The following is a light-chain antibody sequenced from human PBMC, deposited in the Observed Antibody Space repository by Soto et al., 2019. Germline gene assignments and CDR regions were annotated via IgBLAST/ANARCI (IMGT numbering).Light chain of an antibody. CDR3: SSFTSTRTYV. CDR2: EVN. J-gene: IGLJ1*01. V-gene: IGLV2-14*02. Sequence: QSALTQPASVSGSPGQSITISCTGTSSDVGSHNLVSWYQQHPGKAPKLMIYEVNNRPSGVSNRFSGSKSGNTASLTISGLQAEDEADYYCSSFTSTRTYVFGNGTKVTVL. CDR1: SSDVGSHNL.